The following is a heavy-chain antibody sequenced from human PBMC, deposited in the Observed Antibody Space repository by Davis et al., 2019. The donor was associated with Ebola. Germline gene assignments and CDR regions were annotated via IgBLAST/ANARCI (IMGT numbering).Heavy chain of an antibody. J-gene: IGHJ4*02. CDR3: ARRPMRDIVVVPAAVDVDY. CDR2: IYPGDSDT. V-gene: IGHV5-51*01. CDR1: GYSFTSYW. Sequence: GESLKISCKGSGYSFTSYWIGWVRQMPGKGLEWMGIIYPGDSDTRYSQSFQGQVTISADKSISTAYLQWSSLKASDTAMYYCARRPMRDIVVVPAAVDVDYWGQGTLVTVSS. D-gene: IGHD2-2*01.